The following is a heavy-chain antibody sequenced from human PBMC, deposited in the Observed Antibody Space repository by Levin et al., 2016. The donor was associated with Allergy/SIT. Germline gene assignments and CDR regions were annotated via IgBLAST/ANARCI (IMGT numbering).Heavy chain of an antibody. D-gene: IGHD3-10*02. Sequence: WVRQAPGQGLEWMGIIHTNGGSASYAEKLQGRVTMTRDASTNTVYMELNSLRSEDTAVYYCARGGGIYVGTEAFDIWGQGTLVTVSS. V-gene: IGHV1-46*04. CDR3: ARGGGIYVGTEAFDI. J-gene: IGHJ3*02. CDR2: IHTNGGSA.